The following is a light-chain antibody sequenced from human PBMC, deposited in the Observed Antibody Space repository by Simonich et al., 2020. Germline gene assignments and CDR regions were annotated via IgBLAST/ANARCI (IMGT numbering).Light chain of an antibody. Sequence: DIVMTQSPDSLAVSLGERATINCKSSQSVLYSSNNKNYLAWYQQKPGQPPKLLIYWESTRESGVPERFSGSGSGTDFTLTSSSLQAEDVAVYYCQQYYSTPLTFGGGTKVEIK. CDR3: QQYYSTPLT. CDR2: WES. CDR1: QSVLYSSNNKNY. V-gene: IGKV4-1*01. J-gene: IGKJ4*01.